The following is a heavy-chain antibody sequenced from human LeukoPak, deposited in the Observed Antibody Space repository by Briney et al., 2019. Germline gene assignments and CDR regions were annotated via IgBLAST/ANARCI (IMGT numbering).Heavy chain of an antibody. D-gene: IGHD2-8*01. J-gene: IGHJ1*01. CDR2: IGPYTGKT. CDR3: ASCHCTNGVCYGECEYFQE. Sequence: GASVKVSCKASGYTFTNFGISWVRQAPGQGLERMGWIGPYTGKTNYAQKFQGRVTVTTDTSTTTAYMELRSLRSDDTAVYYCASCHCTNGVCYGECEYFQEWGQGTLVTVSS. CDR1: GYTFTNFG. V-gene: IGHV1-18*01.